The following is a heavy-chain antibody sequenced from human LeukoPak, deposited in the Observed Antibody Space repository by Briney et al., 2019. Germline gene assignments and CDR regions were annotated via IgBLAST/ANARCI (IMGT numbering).Heavy chain of an antibody. CDR1: GYSFTSYW. CDR2: IYPGDSDT. V-gene: IGHV5-51*01. CDR3: ARGYYDFWSGDYEVNWFDT. J-gene: IGHJ5*02. Sequence: GESLKISCKGSGYSFTSYWIGWVRQMPGKGLEWMGIIYPGDSDTRYSPSFQGQVTISADKSISTTYLQWSSLKASDTAMYYCARGYYDFWSGDYEVNWFDTWGQGTLVTVSS. D-gene: IGHD3-3*01.